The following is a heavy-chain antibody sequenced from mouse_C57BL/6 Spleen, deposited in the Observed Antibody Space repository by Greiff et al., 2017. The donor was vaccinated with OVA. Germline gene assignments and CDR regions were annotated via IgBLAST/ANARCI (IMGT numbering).Heavy chain of an antibody. D-gene: IGHD3-2*02. CDR3: AKDSSGYDYFDY. J-gene: IGHJ2*01. V-gene: IGHV3-6*01. Sequence: EVQLQESGPGLVKPSQSLSLTCSVTGYSITSGYYWNWIRQFPGNKLEWMGYISYDGSNNYNPSLKNRISITRDTSKNQFFLKLNSVTTEDTATYYGAKDSSGYDYFDYWGQGTTLTVSS. CDR1: GYSITSGYY. CDR2: ISYDGSN.